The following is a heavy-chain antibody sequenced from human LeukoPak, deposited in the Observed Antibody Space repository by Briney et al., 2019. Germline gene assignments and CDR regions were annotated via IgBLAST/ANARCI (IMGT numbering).Heavy chain of an antibody. Sequence: PRGSRRPSCTALRITLRTYATAGFGQAPGKGLEWVSTISGSGGSTYYADSVKGRFTISRDNSKNMLWLQMNNLRAEDTAVYYCARGAQDDPPWDYWGQGTLVTVSS. D-gene: IGHD1-1*01. CDR1: RITLRTYA. CDR2: ISGSGGST. J-gene: IGHJ4*02. CDR3: ARGAQDDPPWDY. V-gene: IGHV3-23*01.